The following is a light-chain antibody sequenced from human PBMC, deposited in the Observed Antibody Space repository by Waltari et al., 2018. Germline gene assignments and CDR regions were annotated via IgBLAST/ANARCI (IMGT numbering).Light chain of an antibody. Sequence: IQLTQSPSSLSASLGDRVTITCRASQGINTALAWYQQKPGKAPNLLIYDASNLESGVPARFSGSGSGTDFSLTISSLQPEDFAVYCCHQYHDWPQTFGQGTKVELK. J-gene: IGKJ1*01. CDR2: DAS. CDR3: HQYHDWPQT. V-gene: IGKV1D-13*01. CDR1: QGINTA.